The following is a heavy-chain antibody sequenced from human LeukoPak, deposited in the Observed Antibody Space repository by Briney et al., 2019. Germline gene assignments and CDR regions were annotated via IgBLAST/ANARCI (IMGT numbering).Heavy chain of an antibody. D-gene: IGHD3-10*01. Sequence: PGGSLRLSCAASRFTFSSYGMQWVRQAPGKGREWVAVIWYDGSNKYYADSVKGRFTISRDNSKNTLYLQMNSVKAEDTAVYYCAKQYYYGIYYMDVSGKGTTVTVSS. CDR3: AKQYYYGIYYMDV. CDR2: IWYDGSNK. CDR1: RFTFSSYG. V-gene: IGHV3-33*06. J-gene: IGHJ6*03.